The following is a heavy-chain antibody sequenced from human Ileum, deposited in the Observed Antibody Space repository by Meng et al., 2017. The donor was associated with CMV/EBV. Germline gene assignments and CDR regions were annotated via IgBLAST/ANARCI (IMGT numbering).Heavy chain of an antibody. CDR1: GEPLNGFF. CDR3: ASGRLQFTPSALQH. V-gene: IGHV4-34*02. D-gene: IGHD5-24*01. J-gene: IGHJ1*01. Sequence: QVQLQQWGAGLLKPSETLSLPCAVSGEPLNGFFCSWIRQPPGRGLEWIGEVNNRGRTNYNPSLKSRLTISIDTSKRQLSLMVTSVTAADSAIYYCASGRLQFTPSALQHWGPGTLVTVSS. CDR2: VNNRGRT.